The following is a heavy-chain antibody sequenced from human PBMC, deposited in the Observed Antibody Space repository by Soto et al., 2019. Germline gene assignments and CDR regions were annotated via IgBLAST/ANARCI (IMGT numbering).Heavy chain of an antibody. CDR1: GFTFSSYS. CDR3: ARVSAPYYYVSGRYYYYYYGMDA. Sequence: LRLSCAASGFTFSSYSMNWVRPAPRKGLEWVSSISSRSYIYYADSVKGRFTISRDNAKNSLYLQMNSLRAEDTAVYYCARVSAPYYYVSGRYYYYYYGMDACGHGTMVTAAS. CDR2: ISSRSYI. V-gene: IGHV3-21*01. D-gene: IGHD3-10*01. J-gene: IGHJ6*01.